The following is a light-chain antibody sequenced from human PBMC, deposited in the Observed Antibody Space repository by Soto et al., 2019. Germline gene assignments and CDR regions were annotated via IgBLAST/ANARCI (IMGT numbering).Light chain of an antibody. CDR1: SCDVGGYNY. CDR3: SSYAGSHGMRV. Sequence: QSVLTQPPSASGSPGQSVTISCTGTSCDVGGYNYVSWYQQHPGKAPKLMIYEVSKRPSGVPDRFSGSKSGNTASLTVSGLQAEDEADYYCSSYAGSHGMRVFGTGTKVTVL. J-gene: IGLJ1*01. V-gene: IGLV2-8*01. CDR2: EVS.